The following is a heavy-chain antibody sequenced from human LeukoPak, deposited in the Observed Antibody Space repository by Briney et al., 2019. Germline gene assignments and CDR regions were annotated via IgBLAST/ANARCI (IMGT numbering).Heavy chain of an antibody. Sequence: PGGSLRLSCAGSGFSFSSYVMHWVRQAPGKGLEYVSTISSNGGSTYYASSVKARFAISRDNSKNTLYLQTGSLRAEDTAVYYCSRDFRPRYVSGAYYYVYQWGQGILVTGSS. V-gene: IGHV3-64*01. CDR2: ISSNGGST. CDR1: GFSFSSYV. J-gene: IGHJ4*02. CDR3: SRDFRPRYVSGAYYYVYQ. D-gene: IGHD3-22*01.